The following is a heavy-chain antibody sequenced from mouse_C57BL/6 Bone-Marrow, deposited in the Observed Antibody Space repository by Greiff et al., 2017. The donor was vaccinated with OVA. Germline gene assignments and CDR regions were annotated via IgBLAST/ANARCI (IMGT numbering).Heavy chain of an antibody. CDR2: IYPGSGST. CDR1: GYTFTSYW. Sequence: QVQLQQPGAELVKPGASVEMSCKASGYTFTSYWITWVKQRPGQGLEWIGDIYPGSGSTNYNEKFKSKATLTVDTSSSTAYMQLSSLTSEDSAVYYCARRYYGSSPWYFDVWGTGTTVTVSS. D-gene: IGHD1-1*01. V-gene: IGHV1-55*01. CDR3: ARRYYGSSPWYFDV. J-gene: IGHJ1*03.